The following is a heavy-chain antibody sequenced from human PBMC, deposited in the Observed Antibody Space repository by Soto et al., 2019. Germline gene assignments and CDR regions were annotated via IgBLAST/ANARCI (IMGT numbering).Heavy chain of an antibody. J-gene: IGHJ4*02. CDR2: ISSSSSTI. Sequence: EVQLVESGGGLVQPGGSLRLSCAASGFTFSSYSMNWVRQAPGKGLEWVSYISSSSSTIYYADSVKGRFTISRDNAKNSLYLQMNSLRDEDTAVYYCARDITEYYDFWSGYIPFDYWGQGTLVTVSS. D-gene: IGHD3-3*01. CDR1: GFTFSSYS. V-gene: IGHV3-48*02. CDR3: ARDITEYYDFWSGYIPFDY.